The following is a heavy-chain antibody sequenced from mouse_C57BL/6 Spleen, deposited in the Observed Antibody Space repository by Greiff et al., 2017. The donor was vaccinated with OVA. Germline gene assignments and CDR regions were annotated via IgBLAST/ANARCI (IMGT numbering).Heavy chain of an antibody. CDR3: TRGGFPWYFDV. CDR1: GYTFTDYE. CDR2: IDPETGGT. J-gene: IGHJ1*03. Sequence: QVQLQQSGAELVRPGASVTLSCKASGYTFTDYEMHWVKQTPVHGLEWIGAIDPETGGTAYNQKFKGKAILTADKSSSTAYMELRSLTSEDSAVYYCTRGGFPWYFDVWGTGTTVTVSS. V-gene: IGHV1-15*01.